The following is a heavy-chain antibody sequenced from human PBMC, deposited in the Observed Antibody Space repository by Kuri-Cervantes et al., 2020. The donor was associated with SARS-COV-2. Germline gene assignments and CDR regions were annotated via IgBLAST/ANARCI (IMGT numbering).Heavy chain of an antibody. Sequence: GESLKISCAASGFTFSSNAMSWVRQAPGKGLEWVSGLSGSGVSTYYAESVKGRFTISRDNAKNSLYLQMNSLRAGDTAVYYCARVRYYYDRSGSHSYMDVWGKGTTVTVSS. D-gene: IGHD3-22*01. V-gene: IGHV3-23*01. CDR1: GFTFSSNA. CDR2: LSGSGVST. J-gene: IGHJ6*03. CDR3: ARVRYYYDRSGSHSYMDV.